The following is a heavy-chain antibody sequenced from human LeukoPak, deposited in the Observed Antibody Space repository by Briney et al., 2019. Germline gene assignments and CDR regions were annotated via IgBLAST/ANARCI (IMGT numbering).Heavy chain of an antibody. J-gene: IGHJ4*02. CDR3: ARGDDFSGDH. CDR2: IHPEGNEK. Sequence: GGSLRLSCAVSGFTFSNFWMSWVRQAPGRGLEWVANIHPEGNEKYHVESVKGRYTISGDNAKNLLFLQMNGLRVEDTAVYYCARGDDFSGDHWGQGTLATVSS. CDR1: GFTFSNFW. V-gene: IGHV3-7*04. D-gene: IGHD1-1*01.